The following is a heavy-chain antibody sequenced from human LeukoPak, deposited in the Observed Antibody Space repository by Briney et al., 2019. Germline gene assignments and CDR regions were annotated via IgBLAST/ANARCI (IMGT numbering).Heavy chain of an antibody. Sequence: GGSLRLSCAASGFTFSNYNMNWVRQAPGKGLEWVSSITSTSSYIYYADSVKGRFTISRDNAKNSLYLQMDSLTAEDTAVYYCTRKGSQWDFLVDYWGQGTRVAVSP. CDR2: ITSTSSYI. D-gene: IGHD2/OR15-2a*01. CDR3: TRKGSQWDFLVDY. V-gene: IGHV3-21*01. CDR1: GFTFSNYN. J-gene: IGHJ4*02.